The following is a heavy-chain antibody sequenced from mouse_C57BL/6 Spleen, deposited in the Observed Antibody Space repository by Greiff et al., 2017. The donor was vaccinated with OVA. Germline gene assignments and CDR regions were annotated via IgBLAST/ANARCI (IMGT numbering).Heavy chain of an antibody. Sequence: QVQLQQPGTELVKPGASVKLSCKASGYTFTSYWMHWVKQRPGQGLEWIGNINPSNGGTNYNEKFKSKATLTVDKSSSTAYMQLSSLTSEDSAVYYCARSTAYYSNYYAMDYWGQGTSVTVSS. J-gene: IGHJ4*01. D-gene: IGHD2-5*01. CDR3: ARSTAYYSNYYAMDY. CDR1: GYTFTSYW. V-gene: IGHV1-53*01. CDR2: INPSNGGT.